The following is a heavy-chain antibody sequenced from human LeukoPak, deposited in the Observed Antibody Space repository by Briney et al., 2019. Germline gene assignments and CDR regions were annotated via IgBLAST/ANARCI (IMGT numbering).Heavy chain of an antibody. CDR3: ARSPGLALNWYIDL. V-gene: IGHV1-69*05. J-gene: IGHJ2*01. CDR1: GGTFSSYA. D-gene: IGHD2-15*01. Sequence: GASVKVSCKASGGTFSSYAISWVRQAPGQGLEWMGGIIPIFGTANYAQKFQGRVAITTDESTSTVYMELSSLRSEDTAVYYCARSPGLALNWYIDLWGRGTLVTVSS. CDR2: IIPIFGTA.